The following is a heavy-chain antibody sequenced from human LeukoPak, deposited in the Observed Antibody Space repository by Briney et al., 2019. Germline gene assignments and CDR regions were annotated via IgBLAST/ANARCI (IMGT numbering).Heavy chain of an antibody. CDR3: TRTAYGDYGRAFDY. V-gene: IGHV4-59*01. CDR2: IYYSGST. CDR1: GGSISSYY. Sequence: SETLSLTCTVSGGSISSYYWSWIRQPPGKGPEWIGYIYYSGSTNYNPSLKSRVTISVDTSKNQFSLKLSSVTAADTAVYYCTRTAYGDYGRAFDYWGQGTLVTVSS. J-gene: IGHJ4*02. D-gene: IGHD4-17*01.